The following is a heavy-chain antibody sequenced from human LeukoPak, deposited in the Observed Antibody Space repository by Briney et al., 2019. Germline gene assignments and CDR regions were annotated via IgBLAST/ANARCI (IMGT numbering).Heavy chain of an antibody. V-gene: IGHV3-30-3*01. CDR2: ISYDGSNK. D-gene: IGHD3-22*01. J-gene: IGHJ4*02. CDR3: AREFGGYYLLRYFDY. Sequence: WGSLRLSCAASGFTFSSYAMHWVRQAPGKGLEWVAVISYDGSNKYYADSVKGRFTISRDNSKNTLYLQMNSLRAEDTAVYYCAREFGGYYLLRYFDYWGQGTLVTVSS. CDR1: GFTFSSYA.